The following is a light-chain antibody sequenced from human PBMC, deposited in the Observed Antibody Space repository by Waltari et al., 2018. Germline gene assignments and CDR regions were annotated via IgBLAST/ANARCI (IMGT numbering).Light chain of an antibody. CDR1: SGHSRYA. CDR2: LNSDGSH. J-gene: IGLJ2*01. CDR3: QTWGTGIHVV. Sequence: QLVLTQSPSASASLGASVKPTCTLSSGHSRYAIAWHQQQPEKGPRYLMKLNSDGSHSKGDGIPDRFSGSSSGAERYLTISSLQSEDEADYYCQTWGTGIHVVFGGGTKLTVL. V-gene: IGLV4-69*01.